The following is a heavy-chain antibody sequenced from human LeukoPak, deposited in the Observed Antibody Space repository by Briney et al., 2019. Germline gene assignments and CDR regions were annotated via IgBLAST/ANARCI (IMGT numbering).Heavy chain of an antibody. V-gene: IGHV1-69*05. CDR2: ITPIFGTA. Sequence: SVKVSCKASGGTLSSHGISWVRQAPGQGLEWMGGITPIFGTANYPQKFQGRVTITTDETTSTAYMEVSSLRSEDTAVYYCAIGITGYYAGTDYWGQGTLVTVSS. CDR3: AIGITGYYAGTDY. D-gene: IGHD3-9*01. J-gene: IGHJ4*02. CDR1: GGTLSSHG.